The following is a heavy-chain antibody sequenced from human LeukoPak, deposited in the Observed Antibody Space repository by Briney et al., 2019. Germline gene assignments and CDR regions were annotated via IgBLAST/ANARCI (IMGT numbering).Heavy chain of an antibody. CDR2: ISWNSGSI. D-gene: IGHD5-12*01. J-gene: IGHJ4*02. CDR1: GFTFDDYA. CDR3: ISLGSGYIDY. V-gene: IGHV3-9*01. Sequence: GGSLRLSCAASGFTFDDYAMHWVRQAPGKGLEWVSGISWNSGSIGYADSAKGRFTISRDNAKNSLYLQMNSLRAEDTALYYCISLGSGYIDYWGQGTLVTVSS.